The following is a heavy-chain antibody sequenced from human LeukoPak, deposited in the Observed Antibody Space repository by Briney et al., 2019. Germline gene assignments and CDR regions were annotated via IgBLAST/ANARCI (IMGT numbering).Heavy chain of an antibody. D-gene: IGHD3-3*01. V-gene: IGHV3-53*01. Sequence: GGSLRLSCAASGYTVSSNYMSWVRQAPGKGLEWVSVIYSGGSTYYADSVKGRFTISRDNSKNTLYLQMNSLRAEDTAVYYCARGHSFGVIGTWGQGTLVTLSS. CDR1: GYTVSSNY. CDR3: ARGHSFGVIGT. CDR2: IYSGGST. J-gene: IGHJ4*02.